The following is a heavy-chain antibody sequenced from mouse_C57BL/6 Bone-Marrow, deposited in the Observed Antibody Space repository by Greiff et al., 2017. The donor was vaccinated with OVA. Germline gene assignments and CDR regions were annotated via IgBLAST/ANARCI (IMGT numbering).Heavy chain of an antibody. Sequence: QVQLQQSGPELVKPGASVKISCKASGYTFTDYYINWVKQRPGQGLEWIGWIFPGSGSTYYNEKFKGKATLTVDKSSSTAYMLLSSLTSEDSAVYFGARLDGYYEMAWFAYWGQGTLVTVSA. CDR3: ARLDGYYEMAWFAY. D-gene: IGHD2-3*01. J-gene: IGHJ3*01. V-gene: IGHV1-75*01. CDR2: IFPGSGST. CDR1: GYTFTDYY.